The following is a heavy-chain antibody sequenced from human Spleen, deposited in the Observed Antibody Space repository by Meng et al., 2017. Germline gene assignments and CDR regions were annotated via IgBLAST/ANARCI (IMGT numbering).Heavy chain of an antibody. CDR1: GDSFSRHY. J-gene: IGHJ4*02. D-gene: IGHD2-21*01. CDR3: TRVGGRYWDGGYFDS. Sequence: SETLSLTCTMSGDSFSRHYWSWIRQPPGKGLECVGYLYSTGSTSYNPSLRSRVTMSIDTSKNQFSLKLDSVTAADTAVYYCTRVGGRYWDGGYFDSWGQGALVTGSS. CDR2: LYSTGST. V-gene: IGHV4-59*11.